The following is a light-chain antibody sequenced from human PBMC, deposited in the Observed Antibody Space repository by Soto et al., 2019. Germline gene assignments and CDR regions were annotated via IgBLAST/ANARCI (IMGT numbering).Light chain of an antibody. V-gene: IGLV4-69*01. CDR2: LTSDGSH. CDR1: SGHSSYA. Sequence: QSVLTQSPSASASLGASVKLTCTLSSGHSSYAIAWHQLLPEKGPRFLMKLTSDGSHSKGDGIPDRFSGSSSGAERYLTISSLQSEDEADYYCQTWGTGINWLFGGVTKVTVL. CDR3: QTWGTGINWL. J-gene: IGLJ3*02.